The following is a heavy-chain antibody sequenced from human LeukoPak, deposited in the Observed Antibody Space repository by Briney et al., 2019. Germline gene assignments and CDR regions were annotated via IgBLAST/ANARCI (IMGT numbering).Heavy chain of an antibody. CDR2: IIPILGIA. V-gene: IGHV1-69*02. J-gene: IGHJ4*02. D-gene: IGHD2-15*01. Sequence: SVKVSCKASGGTFSSYTISWVRQAPGQGLEWMGRIIPILGIANYAQKFQGRVTITADKSTSTAYLDLSRLISEDTAVYLCAREGDLGSSAYGYWGRGTLVSVSS. CDR1: GGTFSSYT. CDR3: AREGDLGSSAYGY.